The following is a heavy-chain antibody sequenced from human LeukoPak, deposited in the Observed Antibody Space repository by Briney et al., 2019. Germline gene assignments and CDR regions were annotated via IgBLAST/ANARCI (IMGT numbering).Heavy chain of an antibody. V-gene: IGHV3-33*01. CDR2: IWYDGSNK. CDR1: GFTFSSYG. Sequence: GGSLRLSCAASGFTFSSYGMHWVRQAPGKGLEWVAVIWYDGSNKYYADSVKGRFTISRDNSKNTPYLQMNSLRAEDTAVYYCAREQGYCSSTSCYELVATIPTHFDYWGQGTLVTVSS. D-gene: IGHD2-2*01. CDR3: AREQGYCSSTSCYELVATIPTHFDY. J-gene: IGHJ4*02.